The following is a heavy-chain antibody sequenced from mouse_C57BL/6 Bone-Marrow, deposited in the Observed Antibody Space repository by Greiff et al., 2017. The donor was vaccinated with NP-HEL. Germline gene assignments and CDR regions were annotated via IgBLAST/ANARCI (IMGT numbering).Heavy chain of an antibody. V-gene: IGHV1-81*01. CDR1: GYTFTSYG. J-gene: IGHJ3*01. CDR2: IYPRSGNT. Sequence: VKLMESGAELARPGASVKLSCKASGYTFTSYGISWVKQRTGQGLEWIGEIYPRSGNTYYNEKFKGKATLTADKSSSTAYMELRSLTSEDSAVYFCARSGWDYQAWFAYWGQGTLVTVSA. CDR3: ARSGWDYQAWFAY. D-gene: IGHD3-1*01.